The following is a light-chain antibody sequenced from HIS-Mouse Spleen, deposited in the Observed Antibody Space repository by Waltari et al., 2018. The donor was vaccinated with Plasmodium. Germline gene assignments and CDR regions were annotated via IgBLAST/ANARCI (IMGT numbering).Light chain of an antibody. CDR1: QSISSW. CDR2: KAS. V-gene: IGKV1-5*03. CDR3: QQYKSDSGT. Sequence: DIQMTQSPSTLSASVGDRVTITCRASQSISSWLAWYEQKPGKAPKRLIYKASSLESGVPSRFSGSGAGTEFTLTISSLQPDDFATYYCQQYKSDSGTFGQGTKLEIK. J-gene: IGKJ2*01.